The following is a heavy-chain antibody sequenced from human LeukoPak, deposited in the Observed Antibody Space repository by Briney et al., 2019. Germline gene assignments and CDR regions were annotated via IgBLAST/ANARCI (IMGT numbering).Heavy chain of an antibody. V-gene: IGHV1-69*05. J-gene: IGHJ3*02. CDR2: IIPIFGTA. D-gene: IGHD2-2*02. CDR1: GGTFSSYA. Sequence: SVKVSCKASGGTFSSYAISWVRQAPGQGLEWMGGIIPIFGTANYAQKFQGRVTITTDESTSTAYMELSSLRSEDTAVYYCARDESRCSSTSCYIGDFAFDIWGQGTMVTVSS. CDR3: ARDESRCSSTSCYIGDFAFDI.